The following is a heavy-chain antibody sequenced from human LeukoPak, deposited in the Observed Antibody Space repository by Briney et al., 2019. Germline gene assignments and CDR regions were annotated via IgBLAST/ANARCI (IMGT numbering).Heavy chain of an antibody. J-gene: IGHJ4*02. CDR2: IDWDDDK. CDR1: GFSVSTSGMR. Sequence: SGPALVKPTQTLTLTCTCSGFSVSTSGMRVSWNRQRPGKALEWLARIDWDDDKFYSTSLKTRLTISNDTSKNQVVLTMTNMDPVDTATYYCARTPYCGGDCYVEYWGQGTLVTVSS. V-gene: IGHV2-70*04. CDR3: ARTPYCGGDCYVEY. D-gene: IGHD2-21*02.